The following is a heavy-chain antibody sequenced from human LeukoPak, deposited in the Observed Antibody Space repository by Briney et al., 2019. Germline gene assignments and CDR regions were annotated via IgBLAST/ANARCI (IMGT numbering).Heavy chain of an antibody. J-gene: IGHJ6*02. CDR3: ARDGGYGLGSYRHLYYSGMDV. CDR2: INDEGSRT. D-gene: IGHD3-10*01. Sequence: GGSLRLSCAASGFTFSDYWMHWVRQAPGKGLVWVSRINDEGSRTKYADSVKGRFTILRDNAKNTLHLQMDSLRAEDTAVYYCARDGGYGLGSYRHLYYSGMDVWGQGTTVTVSS. CDR1: GFTFSDYW. V-gene: IGHV3-74*03.